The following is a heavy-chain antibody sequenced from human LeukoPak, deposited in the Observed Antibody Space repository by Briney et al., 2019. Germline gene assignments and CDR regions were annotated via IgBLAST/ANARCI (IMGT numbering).Heavy chain of an antibody. V-gene: IGHV4-4*02. Sequence: SGTLSLTCGVSGGSISGTNWWSWVRQPPGQGLEWIGEISLRGLTNYNPSLKSRVTMSVDTSKNQFSLKLSSVTAADTAVYYCARDPIVGGIGNWFDPWGQGTLVTVSS. CDR1: GGSISGTNW. CDR2: ISLRGLT. CDR3: ARDPIVGGIGNWFDP. J-gene: IGHJ5*02. D-gene: IGHD1-26*01.